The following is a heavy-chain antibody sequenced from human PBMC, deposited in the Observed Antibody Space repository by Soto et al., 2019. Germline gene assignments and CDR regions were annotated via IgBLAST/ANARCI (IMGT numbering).Heavy chain of an antibody. J-gene: IGHJ4*02. V-gene: IGHV3-30-3*01. D-gene: IGHD5-18*01. CDR1: GFTFISYA. CDR2: ISYDGSNK. Sequence: QVQLVESGGRVVQPGRSLRLSCAASGFTFISYAMHWVRQAPCKGLEWVAVISYDGSNKYYADSVKGRFTISRDNSKNTLYLQMNRLRAEDTAVYYCARASSGYSYGSFDYWGQGTLVTVSS. CDR3: ARASSGYSYGSFDY.